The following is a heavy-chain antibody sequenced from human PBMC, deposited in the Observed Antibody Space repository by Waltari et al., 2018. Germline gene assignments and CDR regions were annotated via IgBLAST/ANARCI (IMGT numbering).Heavy chain of an antibody. CDR2: MQYAGIT. CDR1: GGSVSSNYN. J-gene: IGHJ1*01. Sequence: QLQLQESGPGLVTPWETLSLTCTVSGGSVSSNYNWGWIRQTPGKGLEWVGNMQYAGITFYNPALRSGVTISRDTSKNQFSLWLSSVGAADTGVYFCGSIAFGDEGGYVQHWGQCTLVTVSS. CDR3: GSIAFGDEGGYVQH. D-gene: IGHD4-17*01. V-gene: IGHV4-39*01.